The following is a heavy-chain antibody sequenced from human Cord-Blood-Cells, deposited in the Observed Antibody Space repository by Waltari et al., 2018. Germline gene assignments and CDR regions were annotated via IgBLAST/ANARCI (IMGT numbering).Heavy chain of an antibody. J-gene: IGHJ4*02. V-gene: IGHV3-49*05. CDR3: TRADGMITFGGVIVADY. D-gene: IGHD3-16*02. Sequence: EVQLVESGGGLVTPGRSLRLSCTASGFTFGDYAMSWFRQAPGKGLEWVGFIRSKAYGGTTEYAASVKGRFTISRDDSKSIAYLQMNSLKTEDTAVYYCTRADGMITFGGVIVADYWGQGTLVTVSS. CDR1: GFTFGDYA. CDR2: IRSKAYGGTT.